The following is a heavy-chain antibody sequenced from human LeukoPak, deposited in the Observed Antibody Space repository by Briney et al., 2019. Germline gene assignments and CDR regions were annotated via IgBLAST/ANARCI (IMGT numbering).Heavy chain of an antibody. Sequence: SETLSLTCGVYGGSFSGYYWSWIRQSPGMGLDWIAEINHSGTTNYNPSFKSRVTISLDTSKNQFSLKLSSVTAADTAVYYCAGSVKAGSYWGQGTLVTVSS. J-gene: IGHJ4*02. V-gene: IGHV4-34*01. CDR1: GGSFSGYY. CDR2: INHSGTT. CDR3: AGSVKAGSY. D-gene: IGHD1-14*01.